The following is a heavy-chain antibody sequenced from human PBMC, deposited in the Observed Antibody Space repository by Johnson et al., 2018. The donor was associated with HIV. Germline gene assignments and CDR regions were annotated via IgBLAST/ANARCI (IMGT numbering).Heavy chain of an antibody. CDR2: TRNKANSYTT. D-gene: IGHD3-22*01. Sequence: VQLVESGGGLVQPGGSLRLSCAASGFTFSDHYMDWVRQAPGKGLEWVGRTRNKANSYTTEYAASVKGRFTIPRDNSKNTLYLQMNSLRPEDTALYYCARATYYYDTSGYLTRPGAFDIWGQGTMVTVSS. CDR3: ARATYYYDTSGYLTRPGAFDI. V-gene: IGHV3-72*01. J-gene: IGHJ3*02. CDR1: GFTFSDHY.